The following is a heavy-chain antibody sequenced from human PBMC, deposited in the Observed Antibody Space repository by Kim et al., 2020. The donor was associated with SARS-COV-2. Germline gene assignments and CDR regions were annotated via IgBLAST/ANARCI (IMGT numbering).Heavy chain of an antibody. V-gene: IGHV1-18*01. D-gene: IGHD7-27*01. CDR3: ARVKLGTGVAFDV. J-gene: IGHJ3*01. CDR1: GYRFSSYG. Sequence: ASVKVSCKASGYRFSSYGIVWVRQAPGRGLEWRGWISVYDGNTNYAQRFQGRVSMTTDTSTSTASMELRTLRSDDTALYYCARVKLGTGVAFDVWGQGTMVTGSS. CDR2: ISVYDGNT.